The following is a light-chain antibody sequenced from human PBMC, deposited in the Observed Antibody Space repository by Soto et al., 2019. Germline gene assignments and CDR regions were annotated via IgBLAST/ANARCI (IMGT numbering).Light chain of an antibody. CDR3: SSYTSSSTRV. J-gene: IGLJ1*01. Sequence: QSVLTQPASVSGSPGPSITISCTGTSSDVGAYDYVSWYQQHPDKAPKLMIYEVSNRPSGVSNRFSGSKSVNTATLTISGLQADDEADYYCSSYTSSSTRVFGTGTKVTVL. CDR1: SSDVGAYDY. V-gene: IGLV2-14*03. CDR2: EVS.